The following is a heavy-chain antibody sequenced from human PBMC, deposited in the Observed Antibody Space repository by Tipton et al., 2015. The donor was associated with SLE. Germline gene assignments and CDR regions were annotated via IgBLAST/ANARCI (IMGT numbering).Heavy chain of an antibody. CDR2: IYPGDSDT. CDR1: GDSFTTIW. J-gene: IGHJ5*02. V-gene: IGHV5-51*03. D-gene: IGHD2-8*01. CDR3: ARGRHNGVASFENVRWLDP. Sequence: VQLVQSGAEVKKPGESLKISCKASGDSFTTIWIAWVRQMPGKGLEWIGMIYPGDSDTRYSPSFQGQVTISADMSTNMAFLQWSSLKASDTAMYYCARGRHNGVASFENVRWLDPWGQGTLVTVSS.